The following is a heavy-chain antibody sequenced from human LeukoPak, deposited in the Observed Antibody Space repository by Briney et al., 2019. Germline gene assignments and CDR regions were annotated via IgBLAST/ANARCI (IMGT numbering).Heavy chain of an antibody. V-gene: IGHV4-59*08. J-gene: IGHJ4*02. CDR2: IFHSGST. D-gene: IGHD3-16*01. Sequence: SETLSLTCSVSGASISSYYWSWIRQPPGKGLEWIAYIFHSGSTNYYPSLKSRVTISVDTSKNQFSLKLSSVTAADTAVYYCARHSPRGGEFDYWGQGTLVTVSS. CDR1: GASISSYY. CDR3: ARHSPRGGEFDY.